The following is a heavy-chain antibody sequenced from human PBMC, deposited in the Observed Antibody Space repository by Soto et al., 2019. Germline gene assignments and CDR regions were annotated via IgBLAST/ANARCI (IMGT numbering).Heavy chain of an antibody. V-gene: IGHV3-33*01. CDR3: ARDLISGWRGYYYYGMDV. D-gene: IGHD6-19*01. J-gene: IGHJ6*02. CDR2: IWYDGSNK. CDR1: GFTFSSYG. Sequence: GGSLRLSCAASGFTFSSYGMHWVRQAPGKGLEWVAVIWYDGSNKYYADSVKGRFTISRDNSKNTLYLQMNSLRAEDTAVYYCARDLISGWRGYYYYGMDVWGQGTTVTVSS.